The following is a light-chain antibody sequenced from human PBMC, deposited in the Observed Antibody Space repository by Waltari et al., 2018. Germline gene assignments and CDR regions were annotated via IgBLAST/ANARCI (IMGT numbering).Light chain of an antibody. CDR2: GAS. CDR1: LSIDDS. CDR3: QQYNQWPLT. V-gene: IGKV3-15*01. Sequence: EIVMTQSPATLSVSRGVSATVPCRASLSIDDSLAWYQQKPGQPPRLLIHGASTRDTGIPVRFSGSGSGTDFTLTITGLQSEDFAVYFCQQYNQWPLTFGRGTKVEIK. J-gene: IGKJ4*01.